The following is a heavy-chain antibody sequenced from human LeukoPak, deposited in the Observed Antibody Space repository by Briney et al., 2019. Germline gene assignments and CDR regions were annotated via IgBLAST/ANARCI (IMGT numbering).Heavy chain of an antibody. J-gene: IGHJ4*02. D-gene: IGHD3-3*01. CDR2: IYYSGST. V-gene: IGHV4-39*07. CDR1: GGSISSSSYY. CDR3: AKVVQGSGFLEWLGLAHFDY. Sequence: PSETLSLTCTVSGGSISSSSYYWGWIRQPPGKGLEWIGSIYYSGSTYYNPSLKSRVTISVDTSKNQFSLKLSSVTAEDTAVYYCAKVVQGSGFLEWLGLAHFDYWGQGTLVTVSS.